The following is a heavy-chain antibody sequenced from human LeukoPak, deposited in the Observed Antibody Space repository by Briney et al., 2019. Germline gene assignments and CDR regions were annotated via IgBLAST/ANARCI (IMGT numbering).Heavy chain of an antibody. CDR1: GFTFSSYG. CDR3: AKDAAGPEY. J-gene: IGHJ4*02. CDR2: IWYDGSNK. Sequence: GRSLRLSCAASGFTFSSYGMHWVRQAPGKGLEWVAVIWYDGSNKYYADSVKGRFTISRDNSKNTLYLQMNSLRVEDTAIYYCAKDAAGPEYWGQGTRVTVSS. V-gene: IGHV3-33*06. D-gene: IGHD6-13*01.